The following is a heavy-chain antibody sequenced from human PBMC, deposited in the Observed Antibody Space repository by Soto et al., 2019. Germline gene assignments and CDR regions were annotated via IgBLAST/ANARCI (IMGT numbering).Heavy chain of an antibody. CDR2: ISWNSGSI. CDR3: AKGRAAAGKDAFDI. CDR1: GFTFDDYA. V-gene: IGHV3-9*01. J-gene: IGHJ3*02. D-gene: IGHD6-13*01. Sequence: EVQLVESGGGLVQPGRSLRLSCAASGFTFDDYAMHWVRQAPGKGLEWVSGISWNSGSIGYADSVKGRFIISRDNAKNSLYLQMNSLRAEDTALYYCAKGRAAAGKDAFDIWGQGTMVTVSS.